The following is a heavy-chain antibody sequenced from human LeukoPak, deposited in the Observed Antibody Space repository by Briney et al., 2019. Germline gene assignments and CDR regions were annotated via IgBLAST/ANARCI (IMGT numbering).Heavy chain of an antibody. J-gene: IGHJ4*02. D-gene: IGHD6-13*01. CDR3: AKSHGIASAGNVDS. CDR1: GGSFSGYY. CDR2: INHSGST. Sequence: PSETLSLTCAVYGGSFSGYYWSWIRQPPGKGLEWIGEINHSGSTDYNPSLKSRVTISVDTSKNQFSLKLNSVTAADTAVYYCAKSHGIASAGNVDSWGQGILVTVSS. V-gene: IGHV4-34*01.